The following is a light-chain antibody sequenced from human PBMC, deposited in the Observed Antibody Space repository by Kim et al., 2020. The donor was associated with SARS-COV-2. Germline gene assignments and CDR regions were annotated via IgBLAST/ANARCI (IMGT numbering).Light chain of an antibody. Sequence: EVVLTQSPATLSLSPGEGATLSCRASQGVGSQLAWYQQKPGQAPRLVIYDASNRATGIPARFSGRGSGTDFTLTISSLEPEDFAVYFCQQRRFWPVTFGQGTKVDIK. CDR3: QQRRFWPVT. J-gene: IGKJ1*01. CDR2: DAS. CDR1: QGVGSQ. V-gene: IGKV3-11*01.